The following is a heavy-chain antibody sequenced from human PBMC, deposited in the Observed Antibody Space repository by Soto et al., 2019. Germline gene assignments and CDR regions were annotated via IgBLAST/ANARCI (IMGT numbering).Heavy chain of an antibody. J-gene: IGHJ4*02. D-gene: IGHD6-19*01. CDR1: GFTFRSYA. CDR2: ISDDGSNK. CDR3: ARGEGAVAGTDFDY. Sequence: QVQLVESGGGVVQPGRSLRLSCAASGFTFRSYALRWVRQAPGKGLEWVAVISDDGSNKYYADSVKGRFTISRDNSKNTLYLQMKSLRAEDTAVYYCARGEGAVAGTDFDYWGQGTLVTVSS. V-gene: IGHV3-30-3*01.